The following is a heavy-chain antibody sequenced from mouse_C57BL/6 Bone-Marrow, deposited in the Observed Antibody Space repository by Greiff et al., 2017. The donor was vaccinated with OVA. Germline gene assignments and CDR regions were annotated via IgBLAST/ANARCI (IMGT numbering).Heavy chain of an antibody. CDR3: ARDDGSAWFDY. CDR1: GFTFSSYA. CDR2: ISDGGSYT. V-gene: IGHV5-4*01. Sequence: EVKLMESGAGLVKPGGSLKLSCAASGFTFSSYAMTWVRQTPEKRLEWIATISDGGSYTYYPDNVKGRFTLSRDNAKNNLYLQMSNLTSEDTAMDDCARDDGSAWFDYWGQGTLVTVSA. D-gene: IGHD2-3*01. J-gene: IGHJ3*01.